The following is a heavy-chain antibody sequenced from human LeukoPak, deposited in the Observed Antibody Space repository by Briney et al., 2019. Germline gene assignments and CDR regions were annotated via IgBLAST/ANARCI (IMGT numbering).Heavy chain of an antibody. CDR2: IQQDGSAK. Sequence: GGSLRLSCAASGFIFSGCWMSWVRQAPGKGLEWVANIQQDGSAKYYVDSVKGRFTISRDNAKISLFLEMKSLRAEDTAVYYCARSLYDSWTGYHHGSDIWGQGTMVTVSS. D-gene: IGHD3-3*01. CDR1: GFIFSGCW. CDR3: ARSLYDSWTGYHHGSDI. V-gene: IGHV3-7*01. J-gene: IGHJ3*02.